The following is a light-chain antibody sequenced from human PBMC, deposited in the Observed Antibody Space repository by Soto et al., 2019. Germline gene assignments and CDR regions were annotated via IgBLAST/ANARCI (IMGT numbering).Light chain of an antibody. Sequence: EIVMTQSPATLSVSPGERATLSCRASQSVSSNLAWYQQKPGQAPRLLIYGASTRATAIPARFSGSGSGTEFTLTISSLQSEDFAVYYCQQYNSFPLTFGPGTKVDIK. J-gene: IGKJ3*01. CDR2: GAS. CDR1: QSVSSN. V-gene: IGKV3-15*01. CDR3: QQYNSFPLT.